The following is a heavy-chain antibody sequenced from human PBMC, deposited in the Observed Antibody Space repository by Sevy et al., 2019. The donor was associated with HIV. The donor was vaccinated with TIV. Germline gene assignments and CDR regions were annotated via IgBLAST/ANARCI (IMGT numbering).Heavy chain of an antibody. CDR1: GYTFTGYY. CDR2: INPNSGGT. V-gene: IGHV1-2*06. Sequence: ASVKVSCKASGYTFTGYYMHWVRQAPGQGLEWMGRINPNSGGTNYAQKFQGRVTMTRDTSISTAYMELSRLRSDDTAGYYCASNPKDCSGGSCSTTSYYYYYGMDVWGQGTTVTVSS. D-gene: IGHD2-15*01. CDR3: ASNPKDCSGGSCSTTSYYYYYGMDV. J-gene: IGHJ6*02.